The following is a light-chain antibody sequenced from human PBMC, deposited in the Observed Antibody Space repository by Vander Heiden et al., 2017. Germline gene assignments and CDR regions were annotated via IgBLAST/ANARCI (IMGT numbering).Light chain of an antibody. CDR1: QSVGSSY. CDR3: QEDGTSAYT. CDR2: GAS. J-gene: IGKJ2*01. V-gene: IGKV3-20*01. Sequence: EVVLTQSPGTLSLSPGERATLSCRASQSVGSSYLAWYQQKPGQAPRLLIYGASSRATGIPDRFSRTASGTDFTLTISRLDPEDFAVYYCQEDGTSAYTFGQGGKLEIK.